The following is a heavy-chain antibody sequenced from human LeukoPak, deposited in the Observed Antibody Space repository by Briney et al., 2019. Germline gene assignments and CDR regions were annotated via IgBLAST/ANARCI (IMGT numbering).Heavy chain of an antibody. J-gene: IGHJ3*02. D-gene: IGHD2/OR15-2a*01. CDR1: GYTFTAYY. CDR2: INPNNGGT. CDR3: ARDFYYNSQGAFDI. Sequence: ASVKVSCKASGYTFTAYYMHWVRQAPGQGLEWMGWINPNNGGTNYTQKFQGRVTMTRDTSISTVYMELSRPRSDDTAIYYCARDFYYNSQGAFDIWGQGTMVTVSS. V-gene: IGHV1-2*02.